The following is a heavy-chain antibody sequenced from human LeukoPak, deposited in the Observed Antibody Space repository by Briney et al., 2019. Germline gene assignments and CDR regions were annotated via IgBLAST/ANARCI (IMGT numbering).Heavy chain of an antibody. CDR1: GFTFSSYE. V-gene: IGHV3-48*03. D-gene: IGHD4-17*01. Sequence: GGSLRLSCAASGFTFSSYEMNWVRQAPGKGLEWVSYISSSGSTIYYADSVKGRFTISRDNAKNSLYLQMNSLRAEDTAVYYCARDPNDYGDYERRWQRYFDYWGQGTLVTVSS. CDR2: ISSSGSTI. CDR3: ARDPNDYGDYERRWQRYFDY. J-gene: IGHJ4*02.